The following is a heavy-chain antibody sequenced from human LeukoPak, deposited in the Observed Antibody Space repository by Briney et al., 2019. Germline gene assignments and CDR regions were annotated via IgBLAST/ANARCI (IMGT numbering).Heavy chain of an antibody. CDR2: ISSSSSYI. CDR3: ARRRTYYYDSSGYSSLYYFDY. CDR1: GFTFSSYS. V-gene: IGHV3-21*01. Sequence: PGGSLRLSCAASGFTFSSYSMNWVRQAPGKGLEWVSSISSSSSYIYYADSVKGRFTISRDNAKNSLYLQMNSLRAEDTAVYYCARRRTYYYDSSGYSSLYYFDYWGQGTLVTVSS. J-gene: IGHJ4*02. D-gene: IGHD3-22*01.